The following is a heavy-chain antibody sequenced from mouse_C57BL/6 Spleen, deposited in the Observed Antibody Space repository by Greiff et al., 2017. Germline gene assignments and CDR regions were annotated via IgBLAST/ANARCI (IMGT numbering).Heavy chain of an antibody. Sequence: VHVKQSGPVLARPGASVKMSCKTSGYTFTSDWLHWVKQRPGQGLAWIGAIDTGNSDTCNNQKFKGKAKMTAVTSASTAYLELNSLTNEDYAVYYCTRKEISDYFDYWGQSTTLTVSS. CDR3: TRKEISDYFDY. V-gene: IGHV1-5*01. J-gene: IGHJ2*01. CDR2: IDTGNSDT. D-gene: IGHD1-3*01. CDR1: GYTFTSDW.